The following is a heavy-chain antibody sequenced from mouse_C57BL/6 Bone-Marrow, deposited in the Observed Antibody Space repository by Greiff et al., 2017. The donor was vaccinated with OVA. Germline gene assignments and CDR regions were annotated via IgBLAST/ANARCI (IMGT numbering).Heavy chain of an antibody. CDR3: ARNYDGYPTWFAY. CDR1: GFSLTSYG. J-gene: IGHJ3*01. Sequence: VHLVESGPGLVQPSQSLSITCTVSGFSLTSYGVHWVRQSPGKGLEWLGVIWSGGSTDYNAAFISRLSISKDNSKSQVFFKMNSLQADDTAIYYCARNYDGYPTWFAYWGQGTLVTVSA. CDR2: IWSGGST. V-gene: IGHV2-2*01. D-gene: IGHD2-3*01.